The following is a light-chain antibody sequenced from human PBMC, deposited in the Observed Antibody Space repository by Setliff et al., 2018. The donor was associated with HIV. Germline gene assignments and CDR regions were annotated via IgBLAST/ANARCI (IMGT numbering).Light chain of an antibody. CDR3: CSYAGSSTPYV. CDR2: EVS. J-gene: IGLJ1*01. V-gene: IGLV2-23*02. CDR1: SSDVGSYNL. Sequence: QSVPTQPASVSGSPGQSITISCTGTSSDVGSYNLVSWYQQHPGKAPKLMIYEVSKRPSGVSNRFSGSKSGNTASLTISGLQAEDEADYYCCSYAGSSTPYVFGTGTKGTVL.